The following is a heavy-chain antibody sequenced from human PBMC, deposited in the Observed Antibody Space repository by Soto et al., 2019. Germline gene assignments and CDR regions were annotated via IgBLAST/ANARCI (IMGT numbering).Heavy chain of an antibody. CDR1: GFTFSNAW. J-gene: IGHJ6*02. CDR3: TTDQGDIVVVVAATPNGMDV. D-gene: IGHD2-15*01. V-gene: IGHV3-15*01. Sequence: EVQLVESGGGLVKPGGSLRLSCAASGFTFSNAWMSWVRQAPGKGLEWVGRIKSKTDGGTTDYAAPVKGSFTISRDDSKNTLYLQMNSLNTEDTAVYYCTTDQGDIVVVVAATPNGMDVWGQGTTVTVSS. CDR2: IKSKTDGGTT.